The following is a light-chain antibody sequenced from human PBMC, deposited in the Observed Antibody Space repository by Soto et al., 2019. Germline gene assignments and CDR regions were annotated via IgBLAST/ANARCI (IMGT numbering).Light chain of an antibody. CDR3: QQYNNWPRT. J-gene: IGKJ1*01. Sequence: EIGMTQSSASLSVSAGERATLSCGASQSVSSTLAWYQQKTGQAPRPLIYGASTRATGIPARFSGSESGTEFNLTLISLQPEDFAVYYCQQYNNWPRTFGQGTKVDIK. CDR2: GAS. CDR1: QSVSST. V-gene: IGKV3-15*01.